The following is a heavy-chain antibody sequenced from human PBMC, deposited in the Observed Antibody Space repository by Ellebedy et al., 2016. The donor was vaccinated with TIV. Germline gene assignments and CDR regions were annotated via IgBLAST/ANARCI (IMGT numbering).Heavy chain of an antibody. D-gene: IGHD3-10*01. V-gene: IGHV3-30*18. J-gene: IGHJ4*02. Sequence: PGGSLRLSCAASGFTFSSYGIQWVRQAPGKGLEWVAAISYDGRDKVYADSVKARFTISRDNSKNTVYLQMNSLRAEDTAVYSCTKDLYESSRYGGLFDSWGQGTLVTVSS. CDR2: ISYDGRDK. CDR1: GFTFSSYG. CDR3: TKDLYESSRYGGLFDS.